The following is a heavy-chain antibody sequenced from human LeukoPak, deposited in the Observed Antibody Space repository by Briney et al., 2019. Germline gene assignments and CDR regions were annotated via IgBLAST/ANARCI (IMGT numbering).Heavy chain of an antibody. CDR1: GGSISSSNYY. CDR3: ARHSSGWYDY. D-gene: IGHD6-19*01. J-gene: IGHJ4*02. Sequence: PSETLSLTCTVSGGSISSSNYYWGWIRQPPGKGLEWIGSIYYSGSTYYNPSLKSRVTISVDTSKNQFSLKLSSVTAADTAVYYCARHSSGWYDYWGQGTLVTVSS. V-gene: IGHV4-39*01. CDR2: IYYSGST.